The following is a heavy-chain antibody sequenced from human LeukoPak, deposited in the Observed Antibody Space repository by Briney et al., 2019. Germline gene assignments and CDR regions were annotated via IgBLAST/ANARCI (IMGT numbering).Heavy chain of an antibody. CDR1: GFTFSSYW. V-gene: IGHV3-7*01. J-gene: IGHJ1*01. CDR3: ARDRRVGATYAEYFQH. D-gene: IGHD1-26*01. Sequence: PGGSLRLSCAASGFTFSSYWMSWVRQAPGKGLEWVANIKQDGSEKYYVDSVKGRFTISRDNAKNSLYLQMNSLRAEDTAVYYCARDRRVGATYAEYFQHWGQGTLVTVSS. CDR2: IKQDGSEK.